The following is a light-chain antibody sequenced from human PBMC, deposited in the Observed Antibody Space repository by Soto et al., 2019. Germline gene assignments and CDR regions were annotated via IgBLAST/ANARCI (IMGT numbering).Light chain of an antibody. Sequence: QSVLTQPASVSGSPGQSITISCTGTSSDVGSYNLVSWYQQHPGKAPKLMIYEVSKRPSGVCNRFSGSKSGNTASLTISGLQAEDEADYYCCSYAGSSTFVVFGTGTKVTVL. V-gene: IGLV2-23*02. CDR1: SSDVGSYNL. CDR2: EVS. CDR3: CSYAGSSTFVV. J-gene: IGLJ1*01.